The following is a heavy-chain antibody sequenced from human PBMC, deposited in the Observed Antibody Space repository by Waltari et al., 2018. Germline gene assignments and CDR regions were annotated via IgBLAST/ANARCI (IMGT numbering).Heavy chain of an antibody. CDR2: IWYDGSNK. CDR3: ARVPTYTVSTGGFDY. CDR1: GFTFSSYG. J-gene: IGHJ4*02. Sequence: QVQLVESGAGVVQPGRSLRLSCAASGFTFSSYGMHWVRQAPGKGLEWVAVIWYDGSNKYYADSVKGRFTISRDNSKNTLYLQMNSLRAEDTAVYYCARVPTYTVSTGGFDYWGQGTLVTVSS. V-gene: IGHV3-33*01. D-gene: IGHD4-17*01.